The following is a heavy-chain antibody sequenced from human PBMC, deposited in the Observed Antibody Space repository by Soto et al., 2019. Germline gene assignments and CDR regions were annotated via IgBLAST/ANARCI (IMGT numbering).Heavy chain of an antibody. Sequence: ASVKVSCKVSGYTLTELSMHWVRQAPGKGLEWMGGFDPEDGETIYAQKFQGRVTMTEDTSTDTAYMELSSLRSEDTAVYYCATDLVGATTSPTQLDYYYGMDVWGQGTTVTVSS. CDR3: ATDLVGATTSPTQLDYYYGMDV. CDR2: FDPEDGET. J-gene: IGHJ6*02. CDR1: GYTLTELS. D-gene: IGHD1-26*01. V-gene: IGHV1-24*01.